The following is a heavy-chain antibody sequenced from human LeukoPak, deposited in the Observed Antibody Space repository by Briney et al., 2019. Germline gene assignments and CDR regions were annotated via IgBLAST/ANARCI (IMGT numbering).Heavy chain of an antibody. CDR2: IKQDGSEK. J-gene: IGHJ4*02. CDR3: ARHRYGDYVGY. V-gene: IGHV3-7*01. Sequence: PDGSLRLSCAASGFTFSSYWMSWVRQAPGKGLDWVANIKQDGSEKYYVDSVKGRFTISRDNAKNSLYLQMNSLRAEDTAVYYCARHRYGDYVGYWGQGTLVTVSS. D-gene: IGHD4-17*01. CDR1: GFTFSSYW.